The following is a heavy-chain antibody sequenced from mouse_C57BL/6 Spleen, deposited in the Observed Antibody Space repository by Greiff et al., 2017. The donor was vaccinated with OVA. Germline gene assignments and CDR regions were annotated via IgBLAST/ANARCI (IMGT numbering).Heavy chain of an antibody. CDR2: INPSTGGT. D-gene: IGHD1-1*01. CDR3: AITTVDAMDD. V-gene: IGHV1-43*01. Sequence: EVQLQQSGPELVKPGASVKISCKASGYSFTGYYMHWVKQSSGKSLEWIGDINPSTGGTSYNQKFKGKATLTVDKSSSTAYMQLKSLTSEDSAVYYCAITTVDAMDDWGQGTTVTVAS. J-gene: IGHJ4*01. CDR1: GYSFTGYY.